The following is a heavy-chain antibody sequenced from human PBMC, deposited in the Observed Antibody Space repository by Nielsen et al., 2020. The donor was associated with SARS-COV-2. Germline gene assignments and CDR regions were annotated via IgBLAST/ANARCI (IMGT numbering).Heavy chain of an antibody. V-gene: IGHV3-9*01. D-gene: IGHD1-26*01. CDR2: ISWNSGSI. Sequence: SLKISCAASGFTFDDYAMHWVRQAPGKGLEWVSGISWNSGSIGYADSVKGRFTISRDNAKNSLYLQMNSLRAEDTAVYYRARDGIVGATTGLDYWGQVTLVTVSS. J-gene: IGHJ4*02. CDR3: ARDGIVGATTGLDY. CDR1: GFTFDDYA.